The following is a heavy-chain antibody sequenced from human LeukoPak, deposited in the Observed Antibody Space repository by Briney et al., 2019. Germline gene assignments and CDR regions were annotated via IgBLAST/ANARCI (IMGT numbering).Heavy chain of an antibody. V-gene: IGHV4-59*08. Sequence: SETLSLTCTVSGGSTSSSYWSWIRQPPGKGPEWIAFIYYSGRTDCNPSLKSRVTISVDTSKNQFSLKLSSVTAADTAMYYCARHRPESSGTAAFDYWGQGTLVTVSS. CDR3: ARHRPESSGTAAFDY. CDR1: GGSTSSSY. CDR2: IYYSGRT. J-gene: IGHJ4*02. D-gene: IGHD1-1*01.